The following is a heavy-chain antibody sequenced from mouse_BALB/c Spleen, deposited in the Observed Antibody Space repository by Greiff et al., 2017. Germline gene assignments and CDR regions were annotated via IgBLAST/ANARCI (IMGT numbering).Heavy chain of an antibody. J-gene: IGHJ4*01. CDR1: GFTFSSYT. CDR2: ISSGGSYT. CDR3: TRGMITTDYYAMDY. D-gene: IGHD2-4*01. V-gene: IGHV5-6-4*01. Sequence: EVQVVESGGGLVKPGGSLKLSCAASGFTFSSYTMSWVRQTPEKRLEWVATISSGGSYTYYPDSVKGRFTISRDNAKNTLYLQMSSLKSEDTAMYYCTRGMITTDYYAMDYWGQGTSVTVSS.